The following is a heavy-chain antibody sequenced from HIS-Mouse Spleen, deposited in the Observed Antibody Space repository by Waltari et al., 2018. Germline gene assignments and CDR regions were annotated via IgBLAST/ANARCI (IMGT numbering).Heavy chain of an antibody. D-gene: IGHD6-13*01. CDR1: GGSIRSSSYY. V-gene: IGHV4-39*07. CDR3: AREIPYSSSWYDWYFDL. CDR2: IYYSGST. J-gene: IGHJ2*01. Sequence: QLQLQESGPGLVKPSETLSLTCTVSGGSIRSSSYYWGWIRQPPGKGLEWIGSIYYSGSTYYNPSLKSRVTISVDTSKNQFSLKLSSMTAADTAVYYCAREIPYSSSWYDWYFDLWGRGTLVTVSS.